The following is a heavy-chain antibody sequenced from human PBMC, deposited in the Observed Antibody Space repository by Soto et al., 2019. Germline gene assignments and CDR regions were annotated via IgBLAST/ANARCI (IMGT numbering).Heavy chain of an antibody. CDR3: ARQSAAAGKRRWFDP. V-gene: IGHV5-10-1*01. J-gene: IGHJ5*02. D-gene: IGHD6-13*01. CDR1: VYSFTSYW. CDR2: IDPSDSYT. Sequence: PGESLKISCKGSVYSFTSYWISWVRQMPGKGLEWMGRIDPSDSYTNYSPSFQGHVTISADKSISTAYLQWSSLKASDTAMYYCARQSAAAGKRRWFDPWGQGTLVTVSS.